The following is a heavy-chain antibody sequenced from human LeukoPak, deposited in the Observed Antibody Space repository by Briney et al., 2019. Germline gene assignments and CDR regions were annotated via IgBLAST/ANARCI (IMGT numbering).Heavy chain of an antibody. V-gene: IGHV1-69*05. J-gene: IGHJ4*02. CDR1: GGSFNDYA. CDR2: IIPFFGTP. D-gene: IGHD4-17*01. CDR3: ARERTTETTWGYFDY. Sequence: ASVKVSCKASGGSFNDYAFSWVRQAPGQGLEWMGGIIPFFGTPIYAQQFQGRFTITTDESTSTAYMELSSLTSEDTAVYFCARERTTETTWGYFDYWGQGTLVTVSS.